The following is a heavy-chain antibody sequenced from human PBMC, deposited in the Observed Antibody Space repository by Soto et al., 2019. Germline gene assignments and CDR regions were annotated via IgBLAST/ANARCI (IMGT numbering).Heavy chain of an antibody. CDR2: IKQEGREK. V-gene: IGHV3-7*05. Sequence: GGSLRLSCAASGFTFSSYWMSWVRQAPGKGLEWVANIKQEGREKYYMYSVKGRFTISRDNAQNSLYLQMNSLRADGTAVYYCARNEDYYYYGMDVWGQGTTVTVSS. CDR1: GFTFSSYW. J-gene: IGHJ6*02. CDR3: ARNEDYYYYGMDV.